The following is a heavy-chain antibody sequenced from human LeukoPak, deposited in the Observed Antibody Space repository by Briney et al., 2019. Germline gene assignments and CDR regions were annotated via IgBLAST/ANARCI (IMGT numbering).Heavy chain of an antibody. CDR1: GFTFSSYA. J-gene: IGHJ5*02. CDR2: ISGSGGST. V-gene: IGHV3-23*01. CDR3: ARDSTGFPLSSEA. Sequence: PGGSLRLSCAASGFTFSSYAMSWVRQAPGKGLEWVSAISGSGGSTYYADSVKGRFTISRDNSKNTLYLQRNSLRAEDTAVYYCARDSTGFPLSSEAWGPRALVTASS. D-gene: IGHD3-9*01.